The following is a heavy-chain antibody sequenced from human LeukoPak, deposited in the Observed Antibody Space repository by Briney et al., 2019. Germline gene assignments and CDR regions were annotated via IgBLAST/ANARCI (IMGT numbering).Heavy chain of an antibody. J-gene: IGHJ6*03. CDR3: ARGAAFYGRYYYYYMDV. CDR2: IYYSGST. CDR1: ADSFSSHY. V-gene: IGHV4-59*11. Sequence: SETLSLTCAVSADSFSSHYWSWIRQPPGKGLEWIGYIYYSGSTNYNPSLKSRVTISVDTSKNQFSLKLSSVTAADTAVYYCARGAAFYGRYYYYYMDVWGKGTTVTVSS. D-gene: IGHD4-17*01.